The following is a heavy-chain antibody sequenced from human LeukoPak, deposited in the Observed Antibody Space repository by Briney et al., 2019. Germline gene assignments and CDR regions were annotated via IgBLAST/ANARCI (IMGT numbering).Heavy chain of an antibody. CDR3: AKVISSAWRQNDL. V-gene: IGHV4-4*02. D-gene: IGHD3-22*01. Sequence: SETLSLTCTVSGDPITGYSWWSWVRQPPGKGLEWIGEIHVNGITNYNPSLKSRVTMSIDKAKNQLSLNLNSVTAADTAVYYCAKVISSAWRQNDLWGQGILVIVSS. J-gene: IGHJ5*02. CDR2: IHVNGIT. CDR1: GDPITGYSW.